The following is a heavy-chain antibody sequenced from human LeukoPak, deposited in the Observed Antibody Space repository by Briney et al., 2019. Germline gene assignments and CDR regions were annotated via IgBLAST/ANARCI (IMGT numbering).Heavy chain of an antibody. CDR2: IYYSGSA. J-gene: IGHJ6*02. D-gene: IGHD3-22*01. V-gene: IGHV4-39*07. CDR3: ARALYYYDSSGQPYYYGMDV. CDR1: GGSISTNNYY. Sequence: SETLSLTCTVSGGSISTNNYYWGWIRQPPGKGLEWIGNIYYSGSAYYNPSLKSRVTISVDTSKNQFSLKLSSVTAADTAVYYCARALYYYDSSGQPYYYGMDVWGQGTTVTVSS.